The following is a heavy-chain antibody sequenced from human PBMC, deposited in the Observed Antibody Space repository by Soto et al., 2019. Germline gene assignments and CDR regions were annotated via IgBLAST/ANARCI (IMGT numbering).Heavy chain of an antibody. CDR2: ISGSGGST. D-gene: IGHD6-13*01. J-gene: IGHJ4*02. CDR1: GFSFSTYT. V-gene: IGHV3-23*01. Sequence: PGGSLRLSCAASGFSFSTYTMSWVRQAPGKGLEWVSGISGSGGSTYYADSVKGRFTISRDNSKNTLYLQMNSLRAEDTAVYYCAKDPYSSSWYPHPFDYWGQGTLVTVSS. CDR3: AKDPYSSSWYPHPFDY.